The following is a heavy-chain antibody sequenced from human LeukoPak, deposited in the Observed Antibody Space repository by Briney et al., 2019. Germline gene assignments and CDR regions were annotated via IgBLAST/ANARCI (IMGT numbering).Heavy chain of an antibody. CDR3: ATWATVVTHYFDY. CDR1: GYTLTELS. D-gene: IGHD4-23*01. V-gene: IGHV1-24*01. CDR2: FDPGDGET. J-gene: IGHJ4*02. Sequence: ASVKVSFKVSGYTLTELSMHWVRQAPGKRLEWMGGFDPGDGETIYAQKFQGRVTMTEDTSTDTAYMELSSLRSEDTAVYYCATWATVVTHYFDYWGQGTLVTVSS.